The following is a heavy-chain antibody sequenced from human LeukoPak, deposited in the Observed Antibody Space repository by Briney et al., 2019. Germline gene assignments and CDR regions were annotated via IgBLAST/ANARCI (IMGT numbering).Heavy chain of an antibody. CDR2: ISGYNGNR. J-gene: IGHJ4*02. CDR3: VRATVAAAAHDY. CDR1: GYIFTSYG. Sequence: GASVKVSCKASGYIFTSYGISWVRQAPGQGLEWMGWISGYNGNRKYAQKFQGRVTMTTDTSTNTAYMELRSLRSDDTAVYYCVRATVAAAAHDYWGQGTLVTVSS. V-gene: IGHV1-18*01. D-gene: IGHD6-13*01.